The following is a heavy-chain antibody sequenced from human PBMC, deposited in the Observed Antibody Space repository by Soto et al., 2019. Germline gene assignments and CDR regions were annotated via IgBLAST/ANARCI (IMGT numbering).Heavy chain of an antibody. CDR2: IKSKTDGGTT. Sequence: PGGSLRLSCAASGFTFSNAWMSWVRQAPGKGLEWVGRIKSKTDGGTTDYAAPVKGRFTISRDDSKNTLYLQMNSLKTEDTAVYYCGTIFGVVFSYWFDPWGQGTLVTVSS. D-gene: IGHD3-3*01. J-gene: IGHJ5*02. CDR1: GFTFSNAW. CDR3: GTIFGVVFSYWFDP. V-gene: IGHV3-15*01.